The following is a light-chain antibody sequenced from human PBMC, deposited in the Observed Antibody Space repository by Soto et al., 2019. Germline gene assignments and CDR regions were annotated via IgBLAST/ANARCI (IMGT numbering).Light chain of an antibody. V-gene: IGKV3-20*01. CDR1: QSVGSSN. J-gene: IGKJ1*01. Sequence: EIVMTQSPATLSVSPGERATLSCRASQSVGSSNLAWYQQKPGQAPRLLIYDASSRATGIPDRFSGSGSGTDFTLTITRLEPEDFAVYYCQQYVTSSPRTFGQGTKVDIK. CDR2: DAS. CDR3: QQYVTSSPRT.